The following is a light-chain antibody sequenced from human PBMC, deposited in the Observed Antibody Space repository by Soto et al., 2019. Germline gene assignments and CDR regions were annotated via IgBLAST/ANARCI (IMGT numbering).Light chain of an antibody. J-gene: IGKJ1*01. Sequence: ETVMTQTPATLSVSPLERSALSVMASQSVSNNLAWYQQKPGQAPRLLFYGASTRATGIPARFSGSGSGTEFTLTISSLQSEDFAVYYCQQYNYWPRTFGQGTKVDIK. CDR2: GAS. V-gene: IGKV3D-15*01. CDR3: QQYNYWPRT. CDR1: QSVSNN.